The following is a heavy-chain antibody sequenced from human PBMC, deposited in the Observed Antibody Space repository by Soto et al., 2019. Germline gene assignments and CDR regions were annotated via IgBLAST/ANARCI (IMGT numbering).Heavy chain of an antibody. CDR2: IRSKTYGGTT. CDR3: SRLRSWKPYYVDN. CDR1: GFTFADYA. D-gene: IGHD3-10*01. J-gene: IGHJ4*02. Sequence: GGSLRLSCAASGFTFADYALSWFRQAPGRGLEWVGFIRSKTYGGTTEYAASVKGRFTISRDDSKSIAYLQMNSLKTEDTAVYYCSRLRSWKPYYVDNWGQGTLVTVSS. V-gene: IGHV3-49*03.